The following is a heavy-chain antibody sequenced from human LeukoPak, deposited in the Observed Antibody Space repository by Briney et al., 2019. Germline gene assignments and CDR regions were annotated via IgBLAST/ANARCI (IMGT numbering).Heavy chain of an antibody. D-gene: IGHD1-7*01. V-gene: IGHV3-33*08. CDR2: VWYDGTSK. Sequence: GGSLRLSCAASGFTFSSYGMHWVRQAPGKGLEWVAVVWYDGTSKYYAGSVKGRFTISRDNSKNTLYLQMDSLRAEDTAVYYCARGANNWNYRSYFDYWGQETLVTVSS. J-gene: IGHJ4*02. CDR1: GFTFSSYG. CDR3: ARGANNWNYRSYFDY.